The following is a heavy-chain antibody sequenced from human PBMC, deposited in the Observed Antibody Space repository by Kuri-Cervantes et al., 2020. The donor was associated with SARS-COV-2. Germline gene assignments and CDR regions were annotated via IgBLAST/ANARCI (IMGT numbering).Heavy chain of an antibody. D-gene: IGHD2-21*01. Sequence: GESLKISCAASGFNFSRTDMHWVRQAPGKGLEWVAAISHDGKNKKCIASGKGRFTISRDNSQNILYLHMKSLRSEDTAMYYCAKDRVGVQDFWGQGTLVTVSS. CDR2: ISHDGKNK. V-gene: IGHV3-30*18. CDR3: AKDRVGVQDF. CDR1: GFNFSRTD. J-gene: IGHJ4*02.